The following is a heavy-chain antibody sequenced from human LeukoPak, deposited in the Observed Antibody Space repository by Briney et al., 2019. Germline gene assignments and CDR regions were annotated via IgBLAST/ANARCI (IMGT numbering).Heavy chain of an antibody. CDR2: IYASGST. J-gene: IGHJ4*02. D-gene: IGHD6-19*01. CDR1: GGSIINYY. V-gene: IGHV4-4*07. Sequence: SETLSLTCTVSGGSIINYYWSWIRQPAGKGLVWIGRIYASGSTSYNPSLKSRVTISVDKSKKQFSLKLTSVTAADTAVYYCARGEGAIAVAGYFDYWGQGTLVTVSS. CDR3: ARGEGAIAVAGYFDY.